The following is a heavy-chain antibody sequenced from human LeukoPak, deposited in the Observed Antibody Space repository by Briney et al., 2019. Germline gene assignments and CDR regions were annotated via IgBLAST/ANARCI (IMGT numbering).Heavy chain of an antibody. J-gene: IGHJ4*02. CDR1: GFTFSSYW. V-gene: IGHV3-7*01. D-gene: IGHD3-3*01. CDR3: ARGGYYGSGRYYFDS. CDR2: IKQDGSEK. Sequence: PGGPLRLSCAASGFTFSSYWMSWVRQAPGKGLEWVANIKQDGSEKYYVDSVKGRFTISRDNAKNSLYLQMNSLRAEDTAVYYCARGGYYGSGRYYFDSWGQGTLVTVSS.